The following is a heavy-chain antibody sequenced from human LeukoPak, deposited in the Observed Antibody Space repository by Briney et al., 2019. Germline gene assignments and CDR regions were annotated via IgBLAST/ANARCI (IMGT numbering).Heavy chain of an antibody. V-gene: IGHV3-64*01. D-gene: IGHD4-11*01. CDR1: GFTFSSYT. CDR2: INSNGGST. Sequence: GGSLRLSCAASGFTFSSYTMHWVRQAPGKGLEDVSAINSNGGSTYYANSVKGRFTISRDNSKNTLYLQMGSLRAEDMAVYYCATDSLSNGWDGMDVWGQGTTVTVSS. J-gene: IGHJ6*02. CDR3: ATDSLSNGWDGMDV.